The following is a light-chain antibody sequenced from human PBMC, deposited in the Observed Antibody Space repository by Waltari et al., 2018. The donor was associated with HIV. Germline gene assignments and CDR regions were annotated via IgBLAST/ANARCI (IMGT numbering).Light chain of an antibody. CDR1: NIGSKS. CDR2: DGS. J-gene: IGLJ3*02. Sequence: SYVLTQPPSVSVAPGKTARITCGGNNIGSKSVHWYQQKPGQAPVLVIYDGSDRPSGIPERCSGSNSGNTATLTISRVEAGDEADYYCQVWDSSSDHWVFGGGTKLTVL. CDR3: QVWDSSSDHWV. V-gene: IGLV3-21*04.